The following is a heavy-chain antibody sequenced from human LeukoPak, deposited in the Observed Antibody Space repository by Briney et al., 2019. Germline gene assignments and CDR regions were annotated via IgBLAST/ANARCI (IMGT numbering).Heavy chain of an antibody. V-gene: IGHV3-53*01. CDR1: GFTVSTNY. CDR2: IYSGGST. J-gene: IGHJ4*02. D-gene: IGHD2-15*01. CDR3: ARGGFFDY. Sequence: GGSLRLSCAASGFTVSTNYINWVRQAPGKGLEWVSVIYSGGSTYYADSAKGRFTISRDASKNTVYLQMNNLRVEDTAVYYCARGGFFDYWGQGTLVTVSS.